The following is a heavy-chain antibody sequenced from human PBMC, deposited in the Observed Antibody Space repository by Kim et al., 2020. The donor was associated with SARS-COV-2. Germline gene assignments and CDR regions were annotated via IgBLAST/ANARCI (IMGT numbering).Heavy chain of an antibody. D-gene: IGHD1-1*01. CDR1: GFTFSSYA. CDR3: AKDIGRRTSQYNHYYGMDV. Sequence: GGSLRLSCTASGFTFSSYAVSWVRQAPGKGLEWVSAISGSGATTYYADSVKGRFTISRDNSKDKVYLQMTSLGAEDTAVYYCAKDIGRRTSQYNHYYGMDVWGQGTAVTVSS. J-gene: IGHJ6*02. V-gene: IGHV3-23*01. CDR2: ISGSGATT.